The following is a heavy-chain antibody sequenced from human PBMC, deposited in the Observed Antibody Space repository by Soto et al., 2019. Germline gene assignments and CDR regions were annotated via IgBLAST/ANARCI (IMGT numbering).Heavy chain of an antibody. J-gene: IGHJ4*02. V-gene: IGHV3-64*01. CDR1: GFTFSSYD. CDR2: ISSNGGTT. CDR3: VRRESGNYDY. Sequence: EVQLAESGGGMVQPGGSLRLSCVASGFTFSSYDMHWVRQAPGKGLEYVSSISSNGGTTYYGNSVKGSFTISRDNSKNTKKLKMGSVSAEDRAVYYGVRRESGNYDYWGQGTRVTVCS. D-gene: IGHD1-7*01.